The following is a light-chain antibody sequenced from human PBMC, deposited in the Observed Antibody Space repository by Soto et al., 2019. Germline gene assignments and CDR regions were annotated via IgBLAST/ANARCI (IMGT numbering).Light chain of an antibody. CDR2: DAS. V-gene: IGKV3-11*01. J-gene: IGKJ1*01. CDR1: QNIKRH. Sequence: EIVVTQFPATLSLSPGERATLSCRASQNIKRHLAWYPQKPGQAPRLIIYDASNRATGIPARFSGSGAGTECTRTISSLEPEDFEVDYCQQYNNWPRTFGQGTKVDIK. CDR3: QQYNNWPRT.